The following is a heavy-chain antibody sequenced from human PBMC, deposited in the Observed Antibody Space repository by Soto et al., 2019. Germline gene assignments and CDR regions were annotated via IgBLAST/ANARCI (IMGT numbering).Heavy chain of an antibody. Sequence: QAQLVQSGAALKKPGSSVKVSCKASGGNFSSYAISWLRQAPGQGLEWMGGIVPLFGTTNYAQKFKGRLMITADESTTTAYMELSSLRFEGTDVDDCARARGFSSYTWFDPWGQGRPVTVSS. V-gene: IGHV1-69*01. J-gene: IGHJ5*02. D-gene: IGHD6-6*01. CDR3: ARARGFSSYTWFDP. CDR2: IVPLFGTT. CDR1: GGNFSSYA.